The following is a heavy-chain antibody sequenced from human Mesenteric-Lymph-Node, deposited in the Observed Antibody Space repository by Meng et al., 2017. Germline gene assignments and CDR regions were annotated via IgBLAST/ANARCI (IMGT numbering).Heavy chain of an antibody. Sequence: GSLRLSCTVSGGSISSYYWSWIRQPPGKGLEWIGSIYHSGSTYYNPSLKSRVTISVDTSKNQFSLKLSSVTAADTAVYYCAMGRGGIAAAGIHDYYYYGMDVWGQGTTVTVSS. CDR2: IYHSGST. V-gene: IGHV4-59*04. CDR3: AMGRGGIAAAGIHDYYYYGMDV. CDR1: GGSISSYY. D-gene: IGHD6-13*01. J-gene: IGHJ6*02.